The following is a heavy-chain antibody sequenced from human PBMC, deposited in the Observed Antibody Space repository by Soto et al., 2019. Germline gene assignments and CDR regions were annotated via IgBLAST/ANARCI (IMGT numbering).Heavy chain of an antibody. CDR2: INHSGST. Sequence: PSEPLSLTCAVYGGSFSGYYWSWIRQPPGKGLEWIGEINHSGSTNYNPSLKSRVTISVDTSKNQFSLKLSSVTAADTAVYYCARGGFLFLRYFDWLSPNEAFDIWSQWTMVT. CDR1: GGSFSGYY. J-gene: IGHJ3*02. CDR3: ARGGFLFLRYFDWLSPNEAFDI. D-gene: IGHD3-9*01. V-gene: IGHV4-34*01.